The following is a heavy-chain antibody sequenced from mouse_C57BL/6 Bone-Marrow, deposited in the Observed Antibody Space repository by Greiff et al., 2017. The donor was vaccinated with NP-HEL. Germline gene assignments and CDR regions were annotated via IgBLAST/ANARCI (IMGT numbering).Heavy chain of an antibody. CDR3: ARTPYYSNPYYYAMDY. V-gene: IGHV2-2*01. Sequence: QVQLQQSGPGLVQPSQSLSITCTVSGFSLTSYGVHWVRQSPGKGLEWLGVIWSGGSTDYNAAFISRLSISKDNSKSQVFFKMNSLRADDTAIYDCARTPYYSNPYYYAMDYWGQGTSVTVSA. CDR2: IWSGGST. CDR1: GFSLTSYG. J-gene: IGHJ4*01. D-gene: IGHD2-5*01.